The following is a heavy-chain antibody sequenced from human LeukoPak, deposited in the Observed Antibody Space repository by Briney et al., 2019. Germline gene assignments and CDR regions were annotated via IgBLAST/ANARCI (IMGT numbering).Heavy chain of an antibody. CDR1: GFTFSNFW. CDR2: ISYDGSNK. D-gene: IGHD3-22*01. J-gene: IGHJ4*02. Sequence: GGSLRLSCTASGFTFSNFWMGWVRQAPGKGLEWVAVISYDGSNKYYADSVKGRFTISRDNSKNTLYLQMNSLRAEDTAVYYCAKVPPYYYDSSGYYYDLRAERNDYWGQGTLSPSPQ. CDR3: AKVPPYYYDSSGYYYDLRAERNDY. V-gene: IGHV3-30*18.